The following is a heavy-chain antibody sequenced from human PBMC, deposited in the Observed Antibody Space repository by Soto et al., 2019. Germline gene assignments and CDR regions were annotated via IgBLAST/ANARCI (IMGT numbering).Heavy chain of an antibody. CDR1: GFTFSSYA. J-gene: IGHJ4*02. V-gene: IGHV3-23*01. D-gene: IGHD3-22*01. Sequence: HPGGSLRLSCAASGFTFSSYAMSWVRQAPGKGLEWVSAISGSGGSTYYADSVKGRFTISKDNSKNTLYLQMNSLRAEDTAVYYCAKDYYDSSGYYYYPDYWGQGTLVTVSS. CDR2: ISGSGGST. CDR3: AKDYYDSSGYYYYPDY.